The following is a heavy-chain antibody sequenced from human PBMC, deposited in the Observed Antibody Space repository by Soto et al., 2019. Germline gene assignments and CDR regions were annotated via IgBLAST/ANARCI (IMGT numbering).Heavy chain of an antibody. V-gene: IGHV1-69*06. J-gene: IGHJ4*02. Sequence: QVQLEQSGAEVKKPGSSVKVSCKASGVTVNSYAIIWVRQAPGQGLEWMGSIIPLFGTVNSAQKFRDRVTITADKSTSTAYMELTSLRSEDTAVYYCAGFGYSKGYAYWGQGTLVTVSS. CDR3: AGFGYSKGYAY. CDR2: IIPLFGTV. D-gene: IGHD5-18*01. CDR1: GVTVNSYA.